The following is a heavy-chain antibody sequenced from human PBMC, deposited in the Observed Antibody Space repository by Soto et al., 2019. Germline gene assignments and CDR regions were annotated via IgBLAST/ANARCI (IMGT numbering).Heavy chain of an antibody. CDR2: IFSSRTT. Sequence: SETLSLTCTVSGDSIGSGNKYWSWIRQAPGKGLEWIGYIFSSRTTYYNPSLKSRLTMSLDTSQNQFSLKLNSVTAADTAVYFCDGAPSPFDFYYPLDDWGQGTTVTVCS. D-gene: IGHD1-26*01. CDR1: GDSIGSGNKY. CDR3: DGAPSPFDFYYPLDD. J-gene: IGHJ6*02. V-gene: IGHV4-30-4*02.